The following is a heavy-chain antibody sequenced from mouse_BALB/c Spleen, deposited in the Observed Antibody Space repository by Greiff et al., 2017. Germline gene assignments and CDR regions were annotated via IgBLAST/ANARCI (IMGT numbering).Heavy chain of an antibody. Sequence: EVKVVESGGGLVKPGGSLKLSCAASGFTFSSYAMSWVRQTPEKRLEWVASISSGGSTYYPDSVKGRFTISRDNARNILYLQMSSLRSEDTAMYYCARGRAMVTFFDYWGQGTTLTVSS. J-gene: IGHJ2*01. D-gene: IGHD2-1*01. CDR1: GFTFSSYA. CDR3: ARGRAMVTFFDY. V-gene: IGHV5-6-5*01. CDR2: ISSGGST.